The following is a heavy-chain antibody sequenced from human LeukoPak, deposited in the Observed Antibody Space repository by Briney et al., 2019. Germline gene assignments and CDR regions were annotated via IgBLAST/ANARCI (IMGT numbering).Heavy chain of an antibody. V-gene: IGHV4-61*01. CDR3: ARNTSSSPWFDP. CDR2: VYYIGTP. D-gene: IGHD6-6*01. CDR1: GGSIKSPTSY. Sequence: SETLSLTCTVSGGSIKSPTSYWSWIRQAPGKGLEWIGNVYYIGTPTYNSSLQSRVTISVDTSKNQFSLEMASVTPEDTALYYCARNTSSSPWFDPWGQGTLVIVSS. J-gene: IGHJ5*02.